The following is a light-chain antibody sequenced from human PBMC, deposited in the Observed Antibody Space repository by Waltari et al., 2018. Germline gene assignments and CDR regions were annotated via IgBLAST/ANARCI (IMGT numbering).Light chain of an antibody. CDR1: QSVSRA. CDR2: GAS. Sequence: EIVLTQSPGSLSSSPGERVTLSCRASQSVSRALAWYQQKPGQAPRLLIFGASNRATGIPDRFSGSVSGTDFSLTISRLEPEDFAVYYCQHYVRLPATFGRGTKVEIK. J-gene: IGKJ1*01. CDR3: QHYVRLPAT. V-gene: IGKV3-20*01.